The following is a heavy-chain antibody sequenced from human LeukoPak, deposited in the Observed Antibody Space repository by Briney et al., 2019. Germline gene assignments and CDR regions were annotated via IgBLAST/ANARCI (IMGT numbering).Heavy chain of an antibody. CDR3: ARADYGTSAYYYTFDY. D-gene: IGHD3-22*01. CDR1: GGSINGYY. Sequence: TETLSLTCTVSGGSINGYYWSWIRQPPEKGLEWIGYIYYRGSTNYNPSLKSRVTMSVDTSRNQFSLKLSSMTAADTAVYYCARADYGTSAYYYTFDYWGQGTLVTVSS. V-gene: IGHV4-59*01. J-gene: IGHJ4*02. CDR2: IYYRGST.